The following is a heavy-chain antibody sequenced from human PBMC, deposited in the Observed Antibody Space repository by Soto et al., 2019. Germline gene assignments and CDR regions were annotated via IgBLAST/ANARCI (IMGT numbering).Heavy chain of an antibody. V-gene: IGHV1-69*13. CDR2: IIPIFGTA. CDR1: GGTFSSYA. J-gene: IGHJ6*02. D-gene: IGHD3-3*01. Sequence: ASVKVSCKASGGTFSSYAISWVRQAPGQGLEWMGGIIPIFGTANYAQKFQGRVTITADESTSTAYMELSSLRSEDTAVYYCARDGIFGVVKGVTGYYYYGMDVWGQGTTVTVSS. CDR3: ARDGIFGVVKGVTGYYYYGMDV.